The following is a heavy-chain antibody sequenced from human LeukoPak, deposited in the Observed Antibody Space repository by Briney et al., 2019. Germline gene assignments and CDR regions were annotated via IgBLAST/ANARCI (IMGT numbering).Heavy chain of an antibody. J-gene: IGHJ6*02. CDR3: ARQKPEGQYQLPIGMDV. D-gene: IGHD2-2*01. CDR1: GFTFSSYE. V-gene: IGHV3-48*03. CDR2: ISSSGTTI. Sequence: PGGSLRLFCAASGFTFSSYEMDWVRQAPGKGLEWVSYISSSGTTIHYADSVEGRFTISRDDAQSSLYLQMNSLRPEDTAVYYCARQKPEGQYQLPIGMDVGGQGTTVTVSS.